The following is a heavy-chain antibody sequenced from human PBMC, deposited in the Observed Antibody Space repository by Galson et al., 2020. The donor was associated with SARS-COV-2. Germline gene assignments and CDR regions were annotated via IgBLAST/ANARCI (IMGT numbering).Heavy chain of an antibody. CDR1: GYSISSGYH. CDR2: IHHSGNT. Sequence: SETLSLTCAVSGYSISSGYHWGWIRQPPGKGLECIGSIHHSGNTYYNPSLESRVTISVDTSKNQFSLKLRSVTAADTAVYYCARGNEFRPYSAFKNWGQGILVTVSS. CDR3: ARGNEFRPYSAFKN. V-gene: IGHV4-38-2*01. J-gene: IGHJ4*02. D-gene: IGHD1-26*01.